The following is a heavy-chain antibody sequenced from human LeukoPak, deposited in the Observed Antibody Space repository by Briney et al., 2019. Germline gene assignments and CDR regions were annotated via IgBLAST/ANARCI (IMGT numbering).Heavy chain of an antibody. V-gene: IGHV5-51*01. Sequence: GESLKISCEGSGYIFTTYWIGWVRQMPGKGLEWMGIIYPGDSDTRYSPSFQGQVTISADKSTSTAYLQWSSLKASDTAMYYCARLKGYYDSSGSLFDYWGQGTLVTVSS. CDR2: IYPGDSDT. J-gene: IGHJ4*02. CDR1: GYIFTTYW. D-gene: IGHD3-22*01. CDR3: ARLKGYYDSSGSLFDY.